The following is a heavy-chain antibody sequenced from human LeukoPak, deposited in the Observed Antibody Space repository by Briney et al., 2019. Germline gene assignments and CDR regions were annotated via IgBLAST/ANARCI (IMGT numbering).Heavy chain of an antibody. CDR2: INPNSGGT. CDR1: GYTFTGYY. D-gene: IGHD3-22*01. V-gene: IGHV1-2*02. CDR3: ATTYYYDSSGLNRAEDAFDI. Sequence: VASVKVSCKASGYTFTGYYMHWVRQAPGQGLEWMGWINPNSGGTNYAQKFQGRVTMTRDTSISTAYMELSRLRSDDTAVYYCATTYYYDSSGLNRAEDAFDIWGQGTMFTVSS. J-gene: IGHJ3*02.